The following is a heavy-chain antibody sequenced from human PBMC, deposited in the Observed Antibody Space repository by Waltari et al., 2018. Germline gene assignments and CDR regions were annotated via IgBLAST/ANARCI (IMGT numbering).Heavy chain of an antibody. J-gene: IGHJ4*02. D-gene: IGHD2-15*01. CDR1: GGTFSSYA. CDR3: ARRCSGGSCYTFDY. V-gene: IGHV1-69*04. CDR2: IIPILGIA. Sequence: QVQLVQSGAEVKKPGSSVKVSCKASGGTFSSYAISWVRQAPGQGREWMGGIIPILGIANYAQKFQGRGTITADESTSTAYMELSSLRSEDTAVYYCARRCSGGSCYTFDYWGQGTLVTVSS.